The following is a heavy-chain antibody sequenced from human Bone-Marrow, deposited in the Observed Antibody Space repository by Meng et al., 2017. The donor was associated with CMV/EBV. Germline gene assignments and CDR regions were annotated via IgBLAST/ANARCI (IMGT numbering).Heavy chain of an antibody. J-gene: IGHJ4*02. V-gene: IGHV3-30*02. Sequence: GGSLRLSCAASGFHFSNYDMHWVRQAPGKGLEWVLLIRFDGSDKSYADSVKGRFTISRDNSKNSLYLQMNSLRAEDTAVYYCVLRLPAWDFDYWGQGTLVTVSS. CDR3: VLRLPAWDFDY. D-gene: IGHD5-12*01. CDR2: IRFDGSDK. CDR1: GFHFSNYD.